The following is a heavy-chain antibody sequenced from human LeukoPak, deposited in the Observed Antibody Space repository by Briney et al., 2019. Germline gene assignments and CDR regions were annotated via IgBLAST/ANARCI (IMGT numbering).Heavy chain of an antibody. CDR1: GYTFTSYG. CDR2: ISTYNGNT. V-gene: IGHV1-18*01. D-gene: IGHD3-9*01. J-gene: IGHJ3*01. Sequence: ASVKVSCKASGYTFTSYGISWVRQAPGQGLEWMGWISTYNGNTNCTQKLQGRVTMTTDTSTSTAYMELRSLRSDDTAVYYCARGLGLEGYFDWLFTPEQWGQGTMVTVSS. CDR3: ARGLGLEGYFDWLFTPEQ.